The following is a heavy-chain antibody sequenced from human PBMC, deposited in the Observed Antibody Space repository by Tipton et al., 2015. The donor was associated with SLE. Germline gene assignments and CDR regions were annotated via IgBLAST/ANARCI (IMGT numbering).Heavy chain of an antibody. CDR2: IYYSGST. V-gene: IGHV4-59*11. D-gene: IGHD7-27*01. J-gene: IGHJ4*02. CDR3: ATHLEKLGIGFGY. Sequence: TLSLTCTVSGGSISSHYWSWIRQPPGKGLEWIGYIYYSGSTNYNPSLKSRVTISVDTSKNQFSLKLSSVTAADTAVYYCATHLEKLGIGFGYWGQGTLVTVSS. CDR1: GGSISSHY.